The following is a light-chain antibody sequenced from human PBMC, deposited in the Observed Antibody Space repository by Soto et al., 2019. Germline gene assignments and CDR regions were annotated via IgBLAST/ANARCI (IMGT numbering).Light chain of an antibody. J-gene: IGLJ1*01. V-gene: IGLV2-14*01. Sequence: QSVLTQPASVSGSPGQSITISCTGTSSDVGGYNYVSWYQQHPGKATKLMIYEVSNRPSGVSNRFSGSKSGNTASLTISGLQAQDEAAYYCSSYTSSSTNVFGTGTKVTVL. CDR2: EVS. CDR3: SSYTSSSTNV. CDR1: SSDVGGYNY.